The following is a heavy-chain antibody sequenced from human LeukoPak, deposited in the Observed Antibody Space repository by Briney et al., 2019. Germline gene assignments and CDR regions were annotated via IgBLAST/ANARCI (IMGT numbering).Heavy chain of an antibody. CDR1: GGSFSGYY. Sequence: SETLSLTCAVYGGSFSGYYWSWIRQPPGKGPEWIGEINHSGSTNYNPSLKSRVTISVDTSKNQFSLKLSSVTAADTAVYYCARGRSSTLDYWGQGTLVTVSS. CDR3: ARGRSSTLDY. D-gene: IGHD5/OR15-5a*01. J-gene: IGHJ4*02. CDR2: INHSGST. V-gene: IGHV4-34*01.